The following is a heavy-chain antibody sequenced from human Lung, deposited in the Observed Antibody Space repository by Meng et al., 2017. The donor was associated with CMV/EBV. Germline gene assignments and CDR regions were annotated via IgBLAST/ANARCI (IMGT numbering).Heavy chain of an antibody. CDR1: GFTFDTYA. Sequence: GGSLRLXCAASGFTFDTYAIHWVRQAPGKGLEWVSSTSYSGRTTYYGDSVKGRFTISRDNSRNTLTLQMRRLRSDDTAVYYCARWGLPNCAGDCAFGGMAVWXQGTTVTVSS. CDR3: ARWGLPNCAGDCAFGGMAV. V-gene: IGHV3-23*01. CDR2: TSYSGRTT. J-gene: IGHJ6*02. D-gene: IGHD2-21*01.